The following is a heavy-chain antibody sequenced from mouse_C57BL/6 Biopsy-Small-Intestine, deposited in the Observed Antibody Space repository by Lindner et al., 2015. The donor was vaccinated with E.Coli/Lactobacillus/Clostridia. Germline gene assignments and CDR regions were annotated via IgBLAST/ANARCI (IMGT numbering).Heavy chain of an antibody. J-gene: IGHJ2*01. V-gene: IGHV1-54*01. CDR2: INPGSGGT. Sequence: VQLQESGAELVRPGTSVKVSCKASGYAFTNYLIEWVKQRPGQGLEWIGVINPGSGGTNYNEKFRGKATLTADKSSSTAYMQLSSLTSEDSAVYFCARFGIITTVVVTGDYWGQGTTLTVSS. CDR1: GYAFTNYL. D-gene: IGHD1-1*01. CDR3: ARFGIITTVVVTGDY.